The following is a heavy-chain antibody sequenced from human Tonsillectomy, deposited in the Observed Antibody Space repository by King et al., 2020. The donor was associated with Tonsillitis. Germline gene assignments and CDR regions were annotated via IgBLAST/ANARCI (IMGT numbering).Heavy chain of an antibody. Sequence: VQLQESGPGLVKPSQTLSLTCTVSGGSISSGSYYWSWIRQPAGKGLEWIGRIYTSGNTNYNPSLKSRVTMSVDTSKNQFSLHLSSVTAADTAVYYCAREMVLPAFDYWGQGTLVTVFS. V-gene: IGHV4-61*02. CDR3: AREMVLPAFDY. CDR2: IYTSGNT. J-gene: IGHJ4*02. D-gene: IGHD2-8*01. CDR1: GGSISSGSYY.